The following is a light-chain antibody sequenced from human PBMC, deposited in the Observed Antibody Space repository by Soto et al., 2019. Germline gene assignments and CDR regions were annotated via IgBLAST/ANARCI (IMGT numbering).Light chain of an antibody. CDR3: QQYAGSPRT. CDR1: QSVRSNF. J-gene: IGKJ2*01. CDR2: DAY. Sequence: EIVLTQSPGTLSLSPGDTATLSCRASQSVRSNFLAWYQHKPGQAPRLLIHDAYSRATGIPDRFSGSGSDRDFTLTIRRLEPEDFAVYYCQQYAGSPRTFGQGTKLQIK. V-gene: IGKV3-20*01.